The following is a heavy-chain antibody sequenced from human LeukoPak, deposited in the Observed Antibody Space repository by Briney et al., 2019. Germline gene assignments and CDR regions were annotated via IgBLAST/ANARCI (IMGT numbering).Heavy chain of an antibody. J-gene: IGHJ5*02. D-gene: IGHD6-6*01. CDR3: ARGYSSSGWFDP. V-gene: IGHV4-59*01. CDR2: IYYTGST. CDR1: GGSTSNYY. Sequence: SETLSLTCTVSGGSTSNYYWSWIRQPPGKGVEGIGYIYYTGSTNYNPSLKSRVTISVDTSKNQFSLNLRSVTAADTALYYCARGYSSSGWFDPWGQGTLVIVSS.